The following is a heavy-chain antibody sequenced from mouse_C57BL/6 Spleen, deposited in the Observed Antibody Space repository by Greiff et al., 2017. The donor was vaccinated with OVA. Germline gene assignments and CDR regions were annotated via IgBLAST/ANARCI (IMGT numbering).Heavy chain of an antibody. D-gene: IGHD4-1*01. CDR1: GYTFTSYW. V-gene: IGHV1-72*01. J-gene: IGHJ4*01. Sequence: VKLSCKASGYTFTSYWMHWVKQRPGRGLEWIGRIDPNSGGTKYNEKFKSKATLTVDKPSSTAYMQLSSLTSEDSAVYYCARRETGTHYAMDYWGQGTSVTVSS. CDR2: IDPNSGGT. CDR3: ARRETGTHYAMDY.